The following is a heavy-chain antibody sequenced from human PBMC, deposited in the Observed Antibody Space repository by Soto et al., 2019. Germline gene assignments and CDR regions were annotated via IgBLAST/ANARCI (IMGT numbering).Heavy chain of an antibody. D-gene: IGHD5-18*01. J-gene: IGHJ3*02. Sequence: EVQLVESGGGLVQPGMSLRLSCAASGFTFDDYAMHWVRQAPGKGLEWVSGISWNSGSKGYADSVKGRFTISRDNAKNSLYLQMSSLRAEDTAVYYCVLGYKYGPQAFDIWGQGTKVTVSS. V-gene: IGHV3-9*01. CDR2: ISWNSGSK. CDR3: VLGYKYGPQAFDI. CDR1: GFTFDDYA.